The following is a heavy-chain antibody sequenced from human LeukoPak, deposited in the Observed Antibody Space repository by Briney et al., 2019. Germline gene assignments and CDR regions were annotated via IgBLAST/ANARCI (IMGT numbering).Heavy chain of an antibody. V-gene: IGHV3-23*01. D-gene: IGHD3-22*01. CDR1: GFTFSSYA. CDR3: AKDLGPNYYDRSGYPFDY. Sequence: GGSLRPSCAASGFTFSSYAMSWVRQAPGKGLEWVSAISGSGGSTYYADSVKGRFTISRDKSKNRLYLQMSSLKAEDTAAYYCAKDLGPNYYDRSGYPFDYWGQGTLVTVSS. CDR2: ISGSGGST. J-gene: IGHJ4*02.